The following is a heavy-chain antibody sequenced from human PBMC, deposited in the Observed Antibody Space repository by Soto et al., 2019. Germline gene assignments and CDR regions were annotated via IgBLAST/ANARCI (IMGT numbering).Heavy chain of an antibody. D-gene: IGHD4-17*01. J-gene: IGHJ6*03. CDR2: IKSKTDGGTT. CDR3: TTGYYGDATGDLWYYMDV. Sequence: GGSLRLSCAASGFTFSNAWMSWVRQAPGKGLEWVGRIKSKTDGGTTDYAAPVKGRFTISRDDSKNTLYLQMNSLKTEDTAVYYCTTGYYGDATGDLWYYMDVWGKGTTVTVSS. V-gene: IGHV3-15*01. CDR1: GFTFSNAW.